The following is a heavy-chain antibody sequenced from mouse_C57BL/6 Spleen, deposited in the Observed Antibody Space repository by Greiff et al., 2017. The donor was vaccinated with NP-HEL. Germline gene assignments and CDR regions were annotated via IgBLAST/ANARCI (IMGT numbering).Heavy chain of an antibody. CDR1: GFTFSDAW. J-gene: IGHJ2*01. D-gene: IGHD1-1*01. V-gene: IGHV6-6*01. Sequence: EVQGVESGGGLVQPGGSMKLSCAASGFTFSDAWMDWVRQSPEKGLEWVAEIRNKANNHATYYAESVKGRFTISRDDSKSRVYLQMNSLRAEDTGIYYCTSHYYYGSSDYWGQGTTLTVSS. CDR3: TSHYYYGSSDY. CDR2: IRNKANNHAT.